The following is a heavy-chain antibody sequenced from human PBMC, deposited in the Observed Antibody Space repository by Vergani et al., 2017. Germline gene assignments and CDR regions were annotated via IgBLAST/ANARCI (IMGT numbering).Heavy chain of an antibody. CDR3: ARERTDYYGSGSYNYYYYYGMDV. Sequence: QVQLVQSGAEVKKPGASVKVSCKASGYTFTSYGISWVRQAPGQGLEWMGWISAYNGNTNYAQKLQGRVTMTTDTSTSTAYMELRRLRSDDTAVYYCARERTDYYGSGSYNYYYYYGMDVWGQGTTVTVSS. V-gene: IGHV1-18*04. J-gene: IGHJ6*02. CDR1: GYTFTSYG. CDR2: ISAYNGNT. D-gene: IGHD3-10*01.